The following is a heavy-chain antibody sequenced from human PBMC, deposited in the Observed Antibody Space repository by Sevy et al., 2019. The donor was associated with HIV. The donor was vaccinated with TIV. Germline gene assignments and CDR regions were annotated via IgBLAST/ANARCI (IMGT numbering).Heavy chain of an antibody. D-gene: IGHD1-7*01. V-gene: IGHV3-23*01. Sequence: GGCLRLSCKVTGLTSGAFAMSWVRQTPGKGLEWISSISGSGGLTQYADSVKGRFTMSRDKSKGTVDLEMNSLRGDDTAVYYCAKPNWNFRADWFDTWGQGTLVTVSS. CDR1: GLTSGAFA. CDR2: ISGSGGLT. CDR3: AKPNWNFRADWFDT. J-gene: IGHJ5*02.